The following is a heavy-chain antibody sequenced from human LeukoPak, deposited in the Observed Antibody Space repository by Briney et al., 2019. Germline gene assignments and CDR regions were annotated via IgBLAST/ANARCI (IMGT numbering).Heavy chain of an antibody. Sequence: RASVKVSCKASGGTFSSYAISRVRQAPGQGLEWMGGIIPIFGTANYAQKFQGRVTITADESTSTAYMELSSLRSEDTAVYYCARDSSGYLGTSFDYWGQGTLVTVSS. CDR1: GGTFSSYA. CDR2: IIPIFGTA. J-gene: IGHJ4*02. V-gene: IGHV1-69*13. CDR3: ARDSSGYLGTSFDY. D-gene: IGHD3-22*01.